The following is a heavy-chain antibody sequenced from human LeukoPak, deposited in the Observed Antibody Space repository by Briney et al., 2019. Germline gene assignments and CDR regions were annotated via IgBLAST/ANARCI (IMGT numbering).Heavy chain of an antibody. Sequence: ASVKVSCKASGYTFTSYYMHWVRQAPGQGLEWMGIINPSGGSTSYAQKFQGRVTMTRDTSTSTVCMELSSLRSKDTAVYYCARVVEDYYGSGSYTPHFDYWGQGTLVTVSS. CDR3: ARVVEDYYGSGSYTPHFDY. CDR2: INPSGGST. D-gene: IGHD3-10*01. J-gene: IGHJ4*02. CDR1: GYTFTSYY. V-gene: IGHV1-46*01.